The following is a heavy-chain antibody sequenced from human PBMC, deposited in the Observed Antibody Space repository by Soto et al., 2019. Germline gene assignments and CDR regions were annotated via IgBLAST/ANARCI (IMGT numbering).Heavy chain of an antibody. Sequence: QVQLVQSGAEVKKPGSSVKVSCKASGGTFSSYAISWVRQAPGQGLEWMGGIIPIFGTANYAQKFQGRVTITADESTSTAYMELRSLRSEDTAVYYCARDRGYSSSWYSAVNWFDPWGQGTLVTVSS. D-gene: IGHD6-13*01. CDR1: GGTFSSYA. CDR3: ARDRGYSSSWYSAVNWFDP. V-gene: IGHV1-69*01. J-gene: IGHJ5*02. CDR2: IIPIFGTA.